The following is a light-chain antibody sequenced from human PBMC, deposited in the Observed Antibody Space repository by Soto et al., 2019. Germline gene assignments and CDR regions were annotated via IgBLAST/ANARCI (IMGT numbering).Light chain of an antibody. V-gene: IGKV3-20*01. J-gene: IGKJ5*01. CDR3: QQFGSSVT. Sequence: IVLTQSPGPLSLSPGERATLSCRASQSVSSTYLAWYQQKPGQAPRLLIYRTSTRATGIPDRFSGSGSGTDFTLTISRLEPEDFAVYYCQQFGSSVTFGQGTRLEIK. CDR2: RTS. CDR1: QSVSSTY.